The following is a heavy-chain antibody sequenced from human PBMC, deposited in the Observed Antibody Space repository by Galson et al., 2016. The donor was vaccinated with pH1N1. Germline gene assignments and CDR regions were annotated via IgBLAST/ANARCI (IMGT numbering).Heavy chain of an antibody. V-gene: IGHV4-34*01. CDR2: IHESGTA. J-gene: IGHJ4*02. CDR3: ARMFVERFSGDESGVFDY. CDR1: GESFNNFY. D-gene: IGHD3-10*02. Sequence: SETLSLTCAVYGESFNNFYWSWIRQPPGKGLEWIGAIHESGTANYNTSLPSRVSISIDTSKTHFSLKLTSVTAADTAMFYCARMFVERFSGDESGVFDYWGQGILVTVSS.